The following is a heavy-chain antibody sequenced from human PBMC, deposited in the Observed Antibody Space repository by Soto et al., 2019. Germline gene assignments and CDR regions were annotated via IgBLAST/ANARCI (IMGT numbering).Heavy chain of an antibody. CDR3: ARDSPPVDY. CDR1: GGSIIGLY. Sequence: SEPKSIPCTVLGGSIIGLYWRWIRQPPGKGLEWIGYIYYSGSTNYNPSLKSRVTISVDTSKNQFSLKLSSVTAADTAVYYCARDSPPVDYWGQGTLVTVSS. V-gene: IGHV4-59*11. J-gene: IGHJ4*02. CDR2: IYYSGST.